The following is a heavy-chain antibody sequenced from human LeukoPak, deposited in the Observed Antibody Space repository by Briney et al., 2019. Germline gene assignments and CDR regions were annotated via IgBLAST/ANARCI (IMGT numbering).Heavy chain of an antibody. CDR2: INSGGTAT. J-gene: IGHJ4*02. V-gene: IGHV3-23*01. Sequence: GGSLRLSCAASAFTFRSYAMSWVRQAPGKGLEWVSAINSGGTATSYADSVKGRFTVSRDNSKNALYLQMNSLRAEDTAVYYCAKSHGGTQLWQTFDYWGQGTLVTVSS. CDR3: AKSHGGTQLWQTFDY. CDR1: AFTFRSYA. D-gene: IGHD3-16*01.